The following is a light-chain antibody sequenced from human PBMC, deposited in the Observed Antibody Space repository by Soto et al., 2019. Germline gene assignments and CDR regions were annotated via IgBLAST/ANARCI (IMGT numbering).Light chain of an antibody. V-gene: IGKV3D-20*02. CDR2: AAS. CDR3: QQHAKWVT. CDR1: QSVSSNY. Sequence: IVLTQSQGTLSLSPGERATLSCRASQSVSSNYLAWYQQKPGQAPRLLIYAASNRATGIPARFIGSGSGTDFNLTISSLEPEEFAVYDCQQHAKWVTFGRVTKV. J-gene: IGKJ4*01.